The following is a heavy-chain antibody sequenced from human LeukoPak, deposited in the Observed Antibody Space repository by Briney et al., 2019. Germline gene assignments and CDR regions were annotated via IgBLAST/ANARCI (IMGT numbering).Heavy chain of an antibody. CDR1: GGSISSGDYY. D-gene: IGHD5-12*01. V-gene: IGHV4-30-4*01. CDR3: ARVTSGYDYEPDYYYGMDV. J-gene: IGHJ6*02. Sequence: SETLSLTCTVSGGSISSGDYYWGWIRQPPGKGLEWIGYIYYSGSTYYNPSLKSRVTISVDTSKNQFSLKLSSVTAADTAVYYCARVTSGYDYEPDYYYGMDVWGQGTTVTVSS. CDR2: IYYSGST.